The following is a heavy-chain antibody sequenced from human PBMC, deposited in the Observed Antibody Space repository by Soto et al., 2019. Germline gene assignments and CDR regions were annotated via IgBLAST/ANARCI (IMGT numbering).Heavy chain of an antibody. D-gene: IGHD3-10*01. J-gene: IGHJ6*02. CDR3: ARAFPSHPGPYYYGMDV. V-gene: IGHV1-8*01. CDR2: MNPNSGNT. Sequence: ASVKVSCKASGYTFTRYDINWVRQATGQGLEWMGWMNPNSGNTGYAQKFQGRVTMTRNTSISTAYMELSSLRSADTAVYYCARAFPSHPGPYYYGMDVWGQGTTVTVYS. CDR1: GYTFTRYD.